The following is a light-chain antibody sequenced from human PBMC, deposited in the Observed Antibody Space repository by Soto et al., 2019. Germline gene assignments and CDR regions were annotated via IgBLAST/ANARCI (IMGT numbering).Light chain of an antibody. Sequence: QSALTQPASVSGSPGQSITISCTGTSSDVGGYNYVSWNQQHPGKAPKLMIYEVTDRPSGVSNRFSGSKSGNTASLTISGLQAEDEAEYYCSSYTNINTRACVFGTGTKLTVL. CDR2: EVT. V-gene: IGLV2-14*01. CDR1: SSDVGGYNY. J-gene: IGLJ1*01. CDR3: SSYTNINTRACV.